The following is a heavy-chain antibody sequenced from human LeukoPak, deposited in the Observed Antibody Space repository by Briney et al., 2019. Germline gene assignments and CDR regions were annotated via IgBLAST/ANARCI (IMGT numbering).Heavy chain of an antibody. CDR1: GFTFSSYW. J-gene: IGHJ4*02. D-gene: IGHD3-22*01. V-gene: IGHV3-7*01. CDR2: IKQDGSEN. CDR3: ARHYDSSGYGIDY. Sequence: PGGSLRLSCAASGFTFSSYWMSWVRQAPGKGLEWVANIKQDGSENYYVDSVKGRFTISRDNAKNSLYLQMNSLRAEDTAVYYCARHYDSSGYGIDYWGQGTPVTVSS.